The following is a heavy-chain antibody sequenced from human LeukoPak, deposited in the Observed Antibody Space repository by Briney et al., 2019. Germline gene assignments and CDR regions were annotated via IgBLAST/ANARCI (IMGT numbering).Heavy chain of an antibody. D-gene: IGHD1-7*01. Sequence: GGSLRLSCAASGFTFSDYYMTWIRQAPGKGLEWVSYISSTGNTIYYANSVKGRFTISRDNSKNSVYLQMNSLRADDTAVYYCARGRNWNYGFDYWGQGTLVTVSS. CDR1: GFTFSDYY. CDR2: ISSTGNTI. J-gene: IGHJ4*02. CDR3: ARGRNWNYGFDY. V-gene: IGHV3-11*01.